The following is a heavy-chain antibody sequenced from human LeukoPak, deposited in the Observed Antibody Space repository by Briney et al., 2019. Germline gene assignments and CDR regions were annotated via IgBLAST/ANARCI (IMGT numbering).Heavy chain of an antibody. CDR3: ARASRALEDHSITIFTLDY. V-gene: IGHV1-46*01. Sequence: ASVKVSCKASGYTFTSYYMHWVRQAPGQGLEWMGIINPSGGSTSYAQKFQGRLTMTRDMSTSTVYMELSSLRSEDTAVYYCARASRALEDHSITIFTLDYWGQGTLVTVSS. D-gene: IGHD3-3*01. CDR2: INPSGGST. J-gene: IGHJ4*02. CDR1: GYTFTSYY.